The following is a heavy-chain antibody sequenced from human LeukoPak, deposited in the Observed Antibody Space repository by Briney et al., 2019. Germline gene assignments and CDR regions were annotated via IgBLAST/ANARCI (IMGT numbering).Heavy chain of an antibody. J-gene: IGHJ4*02. V-gene: IGHV4-30-4*08. CDR3: ARIDSTAGGDY. CDR1: GDSITSDHY. CDR2: TYHSGNT. Sequence: SETLSLTCTVSGDSITSDHYWTWIRQPPGKGLEWISYTYHSGNTYYNPSLRSRVTMSVATSKNQFSLELKSVTAADTAVYYCARIDSTAGGDYWGQGTLVTVSS. D-gene: IGHD3-9*01.